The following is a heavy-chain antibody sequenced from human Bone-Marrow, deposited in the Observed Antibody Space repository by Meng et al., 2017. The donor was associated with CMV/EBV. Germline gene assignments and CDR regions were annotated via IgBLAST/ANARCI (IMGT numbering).Heavy chain of an antibody. J-gene: IGHJ6*02. D-gene: IGHD6-13*01. CDR3: AKDRRSSSFYYYGMDV. Sequence: GECLKISCTASGFTFSTYAMHWVRQAPGKGLEWVAFIRYDGSNKYYADSVKGRFTISRDNSKNTLYLQMNSLRAEDTAVYYCAKDRRSSSFYYYGMDVWGQGTTVTVSS. CDR1: GFTFSTYA. V-gene: IGHV3-30*02. CDR2: IRYDGSNK.